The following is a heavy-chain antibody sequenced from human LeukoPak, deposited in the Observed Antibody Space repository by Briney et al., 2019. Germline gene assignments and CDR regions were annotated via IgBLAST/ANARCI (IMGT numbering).Heavy chain of an antibody. Sequence: GGPLRLSCAASGFTFDDYAMHWVRQAPGKGLEWVSGISWNSGSIGYADSVKGRFTISRDNAKNSLYLQMNSLRAEDTALYYCAKGLGPLSQWLVQTPFDYWGQGTLVTVSS. D-gene: IGHD6-19*01. J-gene: IGHJ4*02. CDR1: GFTFDDYA. CDR2: ISWNSGSI. CDR3: AKGLGPLSQWLVQTPFDY. V-gene: IGHV3-9*01.